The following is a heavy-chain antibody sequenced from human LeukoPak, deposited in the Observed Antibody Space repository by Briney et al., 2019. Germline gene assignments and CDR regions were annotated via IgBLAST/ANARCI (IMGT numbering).Heavy chain of an antibody. Sequence: GGSLRLSCAASGLTFSTSGMHWVRQAPGKGLEWVAFIQYDESDKYYADSVRGRLTISRDNSKNTLYLQMNSLRAEDTAVYYCAKVGIAVAFDYWGQGTLVTVSS. CDR3: AKVGIAVAFDY. J-gene: IGHJ4*02. CDR2: IQYDESDK. V-gene: IGHV3-30*02. D-gene: IGHD6-19*01. CDR1: GLTFSTSG.